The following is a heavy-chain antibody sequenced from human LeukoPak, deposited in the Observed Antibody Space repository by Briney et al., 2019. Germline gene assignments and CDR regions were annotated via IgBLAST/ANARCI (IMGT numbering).Heavy chain of an antibody. V-gene: IGHV3-23*01. CDR1: GFTFTKYA. D-gene: IGHD2-15*01. Sequence: GGSLRLSCATSGFTFTKYAMSWVRQAPGKGLEWVSTISGNGGGSTYYADSVKGRFTISRDNSKNTLYLQVNSLRAEDTAVYYCAKGGVFCSGGSCYSNFGYWGQGTLVTVSS. CDR3: AKGGVFCSGGSCYSNFGY. J-gene: IGHJ4*02. CDR2: ISGNGGGST.